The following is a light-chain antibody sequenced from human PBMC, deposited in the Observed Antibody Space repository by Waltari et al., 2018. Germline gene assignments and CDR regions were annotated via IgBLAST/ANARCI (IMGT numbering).Light chain of an antibody. J-gene: IGKJ2*01. V-gene: IGKV3-20*01. CDR1: QSVSSSY. CDR3: QQYGSSPYT. CDR2: GAS. Sequence: EIVLTQSPGALSLSPGERATLYCRASQSVSSSYLAWYQHRPGQAPRLLIYGASSRATGIPDRFSGSGSGTDFTLTINRLEPEDFAVYYCQQYGSSPYTFGQGTKLEIK.